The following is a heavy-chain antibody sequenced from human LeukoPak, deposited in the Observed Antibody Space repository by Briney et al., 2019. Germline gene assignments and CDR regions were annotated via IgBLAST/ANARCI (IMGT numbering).Heavy chain of an antibody. V-gene: IGHV3-7*01. CDR1: GFTFSVYW. J-gene: IGHJ5*02. D-gene: IGHD3-10*01. CDR3: ARAPVWFGAIWFDP. Sequence: GGSRRLSCAASGFTFSVYWMSWVRQAPGKGLEWVANIKQDGSEKYYVDSVKGRFTISRDNAKSSLYLQMNSLRAEDTAVYYCARAPVWFGAIWFDPWGQGTLVTVSS. CDR2: IKQDGSEK.